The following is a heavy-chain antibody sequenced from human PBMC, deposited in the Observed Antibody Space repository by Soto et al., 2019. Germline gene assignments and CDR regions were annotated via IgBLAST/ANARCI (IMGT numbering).Heavy chain of an antibody. Sequence: QVQLVESGGGVVQPGRSLRLSCAASGFTFSSYAMHWVRQAPGKGLEWVAVISYDGSNKYYADSMKGRFTISRDNSKNTLYLQMNSLRAEDTAVYYCARGPSSLTRFDYWGQGTLVTVSS. CDR1: GFTFSSYA. V-gene: IGHV3-30-3*01. J-gene: IGHJ4*02. CDR3: ARGPSSLTRFDY. CDR2: ISYDGSNK. D-gene: IGHD2-2*01.